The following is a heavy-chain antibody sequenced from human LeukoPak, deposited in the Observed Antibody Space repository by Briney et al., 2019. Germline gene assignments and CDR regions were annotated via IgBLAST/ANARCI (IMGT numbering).Heavy chain of an antibody. J-gene: IGHJ4*02. Sequence: GRSLRLSCAASGFTFDDYAMHWVRQAPGKGLEWDSGISWNSGSIGYADSVKGRFTISRDNAKNSLYLQMNSLRAEDTALYYCAKASIAAEYFDYWGQGTLVTVSS. CDR2: ISWNSGSI. D-gene: IGHD6-13*01. V-gene: IGHV3-9*01. CDR3: AKASIAAEYFDY. CDR1: GFTFDDYA.